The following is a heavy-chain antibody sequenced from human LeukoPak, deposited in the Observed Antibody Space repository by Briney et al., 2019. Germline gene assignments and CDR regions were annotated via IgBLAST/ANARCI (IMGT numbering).Heavy chain of an antibody. CDR2: IIPIFGTA. J-gene: IGHJ6*03. Sequence: SVKVSCKASGGTFSSYAISWVRQAPGQGLEWMGGIIPIFGTANYAQKFQGRVTITTDESTSTAYMGLSSLRSEDTAVYYCARGGDDNYYYYDMDVWGKGTTVTVSS. CDR3: ARGGDDNYYYYDMDV. V-gene: IGHV1-69*05. CDR1: GGTFSSYA. D-gene: IGHD3-10*01.